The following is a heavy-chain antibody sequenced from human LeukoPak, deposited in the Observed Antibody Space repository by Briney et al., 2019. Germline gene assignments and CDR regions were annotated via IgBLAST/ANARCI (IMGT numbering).Heavy chain of an antibody. D-gene: IGHD2-21*02. CDR1: GFTFSSYS. CDR3: ARDPAYRGGDCYSYYFDY. CDR2: ISSSSSYI. V-gene: IGHV3-21*01. Sequence: GGSLRLSCAASGFTFSSYSMNWVRQAPGKGLEWVSSISSSSSYIYYADSVKGRFTISRDNAKNSLHLQMNSLRAEDTAVYYCARDPAYRGGDCYSYYFDYWGQGTLVTVSS. J-gene: IGHJ4*02.